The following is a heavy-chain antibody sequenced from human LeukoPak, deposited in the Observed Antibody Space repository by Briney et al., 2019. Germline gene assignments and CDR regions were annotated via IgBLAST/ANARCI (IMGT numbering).Heavy chain of an antibody. CDR2: ISSSSSYI. Sequence: GGSLRLSCAASGFTFSSYSMNWVRQAPEKGPEWVSSISSSSSYIYYADSVKGRFTISRDNAKNSLYLQMNSLRAEDTAVYYCARVSRYYYGSGSYHNIDYWGQGTLVTVSS. J-gene: IGHJ4*02. V-gene: IGHV3-21*01. CDR1: GFTFSSYS. CDR3: ARVSRYYYGSGSYHNIDY. D-gene: IGHD3-10*01.